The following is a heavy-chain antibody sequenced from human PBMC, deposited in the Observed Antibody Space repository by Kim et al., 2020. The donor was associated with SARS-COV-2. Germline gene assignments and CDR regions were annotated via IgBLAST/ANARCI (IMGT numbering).Heavy chain of an antibody. CDR2: INHSGST. CDR1: GGSFSGYY. J-gene: IGHJ4*02. D-gene: IGHD6-13*01. Sequence: SETLSLTCAVYGGSFSGYYWSWIRQPPGKGLEWIGEINHSGSTNYNPSLKSRVTISVDTSKNQFSLKLSSVTAADTAVYYCASFFAGTRTLGYWGQGTLVTVSS. V-gene: IGHV4-34*01. CDR3: ASFFAGTRTLGY.